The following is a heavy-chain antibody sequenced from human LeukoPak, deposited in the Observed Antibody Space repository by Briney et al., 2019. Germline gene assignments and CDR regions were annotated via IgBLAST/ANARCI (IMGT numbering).Heavy chain of an antibody. Sequence: GGSLRLSCAASGFTFSSYAMSWVRQAPGKGLEWVSAISGSGGSTYYADSVKGRFTISRDNSKNTLYLQMNSLRAEDTAVYYCARGYDSSGYSYFDYWGQGTLVTVSS. CDR3: ARGYDSSGYSYFDY. J-gene: IGHJ4*02. V-gene: IGHV3-23*01. CDR2: ISGSGGST. D-gene: IGHD3-22*01. CDR1: GFTFSSYA.